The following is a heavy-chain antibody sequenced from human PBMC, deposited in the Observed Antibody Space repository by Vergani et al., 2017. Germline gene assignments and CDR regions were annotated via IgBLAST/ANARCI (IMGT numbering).Heavy chain of an antibody. V-gene: IGHV3-9*01. CDR2: ISWNSGSI. Sequence: QLVESGGGLVKPGGSLRLSCAASGFTFQAFAFHWVRQVSGRGLEWVSGISWNSGSIGYADSVKGRFTISRDNAKNSLYLQMNSLRAEDTALYYCARVDTQVPATSHFYYMDVWGKGTTVVVSS. CDR3: ARVDTQVPATSHFYYMDV. J-gene: IGHJ6*03. D-gene: IGHD6-25*01. CDR1: GFTFQAFA.